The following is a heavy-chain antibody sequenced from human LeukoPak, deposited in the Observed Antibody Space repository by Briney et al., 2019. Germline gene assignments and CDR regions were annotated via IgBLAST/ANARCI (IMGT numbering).Heavy chain of an antibody. V-gene: IGHV3-21*01. Sequence: GGSLTLSCAASGFTFSSYWMSWVRQAPGKGLEWVSSISSSSSYIYYADSVKGRFTISRDNAKNSLYLQMNSLRAEDTAVYYCARGKTGYDAFDIWGQGTMVTVSS. CDR3: ARGKTGYDAFDI. CDR1: GFTFSSYW. D-gene: IGHD3-9*01. J-gene: IGHJ3*02. CDR2: ISSSSSYI.